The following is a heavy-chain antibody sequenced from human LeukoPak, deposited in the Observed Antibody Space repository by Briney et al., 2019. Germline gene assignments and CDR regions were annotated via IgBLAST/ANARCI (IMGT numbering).Heavy chain of an antibody. J-gene: IGHJ4*02. CDR2: LSDNGGST. CDR3: AKAAIAVAANFDY. D-gene: IGHD6-19*01. Sequence: GGSLRLSCAASGFTFSRYAMSWVRQAPEKGLEWVSTLSDNGGSTYYADSVKGRFAISRDNSKNTLYLRMNSLRAEDTAVYYCAKAAIAVAANFDYWGQGALVTVSS. CDR1: GFTFSRYA. V-gene: IGHV3-23*01.